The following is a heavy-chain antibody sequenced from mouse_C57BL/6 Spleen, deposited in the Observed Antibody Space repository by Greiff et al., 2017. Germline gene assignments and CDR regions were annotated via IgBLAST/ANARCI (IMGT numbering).Heavy chain of an antibody. J-gene: IGHJ2*01. CDR2: IYWDDDT. CDR3: ARGYYYGSSYYFDY. D-gene: IGHD1-1*01. V-gene: IGHV8-12*01. CDR1: GFSLSTSGMG. Sequence: QVTLKESGPGILQSSQTLSLTCSFSGFSLSTSGMGVSWIRQPSGKGLEWLAHIYWDDDTRYNPSLKSRLTISKDTSRNQVFLKITSVDTADTATYYCARGYYYGSSYYFDYWGQGTTLTVSS.